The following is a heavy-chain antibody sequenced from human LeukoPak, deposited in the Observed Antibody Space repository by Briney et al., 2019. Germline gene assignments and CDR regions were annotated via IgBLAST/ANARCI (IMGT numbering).Heavy chain of an antibody. CDR2: ISSSSSYI. J-gene: IGHJ4*02. D-gene: IGHD6-19*01. Sequence: GGSLRLSCAASGFTFSSYSMNWVRQAPGKGLEWVSSISSSSSYIYYADSVTGRFTISRDNAKNSLYLQMNSLRGDDTAVYYCAREGSAYYWGQGALVTVSS. CDR1: GFTFSSYS. CDR3: AREGSAYY. V-gene: IGHV3-21*01.